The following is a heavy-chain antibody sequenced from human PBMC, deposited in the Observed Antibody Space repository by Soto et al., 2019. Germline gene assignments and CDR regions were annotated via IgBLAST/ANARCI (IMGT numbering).Heavy chain of an antibody. CDR3: AKDPPEEDFWNGYDLDY. CDR2: ISGSGGST. J-gene: IGHJ4*02. D-gene: IGHD3-3*01. V-gene: IGHV3-23*01. CDR1: GFTFSSYA. Sequence: GGSLRLSCAASGFTFSSYAMSWVRQAPGKGLEWVSAISGSGGSTYYADSVKGRFTISRDNSKNTLYLQMNSLRAEDTAVYYCAKDPPEEDFWNGYDLDYWGQGTLVTVSS.